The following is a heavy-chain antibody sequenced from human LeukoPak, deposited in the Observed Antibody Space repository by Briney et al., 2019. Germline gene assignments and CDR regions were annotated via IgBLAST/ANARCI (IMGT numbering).Heavy chain of an antibody. CDR1: GFTFSSYS. J-gene: IGHJ3*02. CDR3: ARDLRTTVIKTDAFDI. V-gene: IGHV3-21*01. D-gene: IGHD4-23*01. Sequence: GSLRLSCAASGFTFSSYSMNWVRQAPGKGLEWVSSISSSSSYIYYADSVKGRFTISRDNAKNSLYLQMNSLRAEDTAVYYCARDLRTTVIKTDAFDIWGQGTMVTVSS. CDR2: ISSSSSYI.